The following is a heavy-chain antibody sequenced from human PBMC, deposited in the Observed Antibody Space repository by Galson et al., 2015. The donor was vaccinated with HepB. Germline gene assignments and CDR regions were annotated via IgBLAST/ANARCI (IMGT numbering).Heavy chain of an antibody. J-gene: IGHJ4*02. Sequence: SLRLSCAASGFTFSYYAMSWVRQAPGKGLEWIGEIHHSGTTNYNTSLKSRVTMSVDKSKNQLSLEVTSVTAADTAVYYCARQYCNKGSCDQLDHWGQGTLVTISS. CDR1: GFTFSYYA. CDR2: IHHSGTT. D-gene: IGHD2/OR15-2a*01. CDR3: ARQYCNKGSCDQLDH. V-gene: IGHV4-4*02.